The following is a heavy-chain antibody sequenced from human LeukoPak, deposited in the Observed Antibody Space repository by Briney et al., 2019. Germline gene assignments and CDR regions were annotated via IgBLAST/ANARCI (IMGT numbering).Heavy chain of an antibody. Sequence: PGGSLRLSCAASGFTFSSYAMSWVRQAPGKGLEWVSAIGGSGGSTYYADSVKGRFTISRDNSKNTLYLRMNSLRAEDTAVYYCAKDFRGYSYFFDYWGQGTLVTVSS. J-gene: IGHJ4*02. V-gene: IGHV3-23*01. CDR1: GFTFSSYA. D-gene: IGHD5-18*01. CDR3: AKDFRGYSYFFDY. CDR2: IGGSGGST.